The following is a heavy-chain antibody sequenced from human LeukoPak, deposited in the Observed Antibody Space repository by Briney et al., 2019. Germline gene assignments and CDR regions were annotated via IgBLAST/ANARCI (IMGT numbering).Heavy chain of an antibody. D-gene: IGHD3-22*01. CDR3: ARDEYYYDSSGYFDY. CDR1: GYTFTSYY. Sequence: ASVKVSCKAPGYTFTSYYMHWVRQAPGQGLEWMGIINPSGGSTSYAQKFQGRVTMTRDTSTSTVYMELSSLRSEDTAVYYCARDEYYYDSSGYFDYWGQGTLVTVSS. V-gene: IGHV1-46*01. CDR2: INPSGGST. J-gene: IGHJ4*02.